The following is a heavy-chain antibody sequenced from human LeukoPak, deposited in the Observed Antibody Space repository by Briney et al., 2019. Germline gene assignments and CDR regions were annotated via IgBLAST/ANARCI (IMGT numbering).Heavy chain of an antibody. J-gene: IGHJ6*03. CDR2: ISSSGSTI. CDR1: GFTFSDYY. Sequence: GGSLRLSCAASGFTFSDYYMSWIRQAPGKGLEWVSYISSSGSTIYYADSVKGRFTISRDNAKNSLYLQMNSLRAEDTAVYYCARDLSSSWYDYYYYYYMDVWGQGTMVTVSS. CDR3: ARDLSSSWYDYYYYYYMDV. V-gene: IGHV3-11*04. D-gene: IGHD6-13*01.